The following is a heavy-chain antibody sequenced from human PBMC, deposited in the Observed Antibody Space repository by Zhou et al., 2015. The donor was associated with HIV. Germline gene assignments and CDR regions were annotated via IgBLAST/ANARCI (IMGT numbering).Heavy chain of an antibody. D-gene: IGHD3-22*01. J-gene: IGHJ4*02. CDR1: GFTFSSYA. CDR3: AKDSEAYYYDSSGYFFDY. V-gene: IGHV3-23*04. Sequence: VQLVESGGGLVKPGGSLRLSCAASGFTFSSYAMHWVRQAPGKGLEWVSGISASGGSTYYADSVKGRFTISRDNSKNTLYLQMNTLRAEDTAVYYCAKDSEAYYYDSSGYFFDYWGQGTLVTVSS. CDR2: ISASGGST.